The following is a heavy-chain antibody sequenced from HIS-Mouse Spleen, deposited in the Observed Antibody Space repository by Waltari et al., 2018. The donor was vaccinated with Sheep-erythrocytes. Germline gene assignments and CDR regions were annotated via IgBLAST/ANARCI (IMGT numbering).Heavy chain of an antibody. CDR2: ISSSSSYI. CDR3: ARVASGATFDY. D-gene: IGHD1-26*01. V-gene: IGHV3-21*01. J-gene: IGHJ4*02. Sequence: EVQLVESGVGLVKPGGSLRLSCAASGFTFSSYSSNWVRQAPGKGLEWVSSISSSSSYIYYADSVKGRFTISRDNAKNSLYLQMNSLRAEDTAVYYCARVASGATFDYWGQGTLVTVSS. CDR1: GFTFSSYS.